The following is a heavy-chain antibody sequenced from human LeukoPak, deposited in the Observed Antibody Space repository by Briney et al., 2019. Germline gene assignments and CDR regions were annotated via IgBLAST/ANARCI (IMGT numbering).Heavy chain of an antibody. CDR3: ARGRGYSYGYYFDY. CDR2: INHCGST. Sequence: SETLSLTCAVYGGSFSGYYWSWIRQPPGKGLEWIGEINHCGSTNYNPSLKSRVTILVDTSKNQFSLKLSSVTAADTAVYYCARGRGYSYGYYFDYWGQGTLVTVSS. J-gene: IGHJ4*02. CDR1: GGSFSGYY. V-gene: IGHV4-34*01. D-gene: IGHD5-18*01.